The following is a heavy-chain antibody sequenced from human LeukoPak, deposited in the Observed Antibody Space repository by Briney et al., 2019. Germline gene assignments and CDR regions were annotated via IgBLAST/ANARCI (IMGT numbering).Heavy chain of an antibody. D-gene: IGHD3-22*01. CDR1: GYSFTSYW. CDR3: ARLRDSSGYYSDY. Sequence: KPGESLKISCKGSGYSFTSYWIGWVRQMPGKGLEWMGIIYPGDSDTRYSPSFQGQVTISADKSISTAYLQRSSLKASDTAMYYCARLRDSSGYYSDYWGQGTLVTVSS. J-gene: IGHJ4*02. V-gene: IGHV5-51*03. CDR2: IYPGDSDT.